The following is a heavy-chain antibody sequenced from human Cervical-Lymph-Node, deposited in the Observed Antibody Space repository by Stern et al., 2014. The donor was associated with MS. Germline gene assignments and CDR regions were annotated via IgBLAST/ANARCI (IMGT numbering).Heavy chain of an antibody. D-gene: IGHD6-6*01. CDR3: TREMAARRFDP. V-gene: IGHV3-66*01. CDR1: GISLSSNY. CDR2: YYPGITT. Sequence: VQLVQSGGGLVQRGGSLRLSCAASGISLSSNYMTWVRQAPAQGHEWVSRYYPGITTDYADSVRGRFSVSRDNSKNTVYLEMNSLTPEDTAVYYCTREMAARRFDPWGQGTLVVVSS. J-gene: IGHJ5*02.